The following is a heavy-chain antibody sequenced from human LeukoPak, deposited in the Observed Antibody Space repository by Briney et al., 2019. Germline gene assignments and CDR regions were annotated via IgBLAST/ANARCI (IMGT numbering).Heavy chain of an antibody. V-gene: IGHV4-39*01. CDR1: GGSISSSSYY. D-gene: IGHD1/OR15-1a*01. Sequence: SETLSLTCTVSGGSISSSSYYWGRIRQPPGKGLEWIGSIYYSGSTYYNPSLKSRVTISVDTSKNQFSLKLSSVTAADTAVYYCARRRTGTTPYYYGMDVWGQGTTVTVSS. CDR2: IYYSGST. CDR3: ARRRTGTTPYYYGMDV. J-gene: IGHJ6*02.